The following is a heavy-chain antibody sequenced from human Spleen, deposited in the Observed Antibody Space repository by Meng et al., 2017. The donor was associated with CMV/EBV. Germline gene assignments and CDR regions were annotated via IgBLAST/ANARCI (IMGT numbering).Heavy chain of an antibody. CDR1: GFTFSSYW. J-gene: IGHJ6*02. V-gene: IGHV3-74*01. CDR3: AKDRVTILGVAFGKYGMDV. Sequence: GGSLRLSCAASGFTFSSYWMHWVRQAPGKGLVWVSRINSDGSSTSYADSVKGRFTISRDNAKNTLYLQMNSLRGEDTAVYYCAKDRVTILGVAFGKYGMDVWGQGTTVTVSS. CDR2: INSDGSST. D-gene: IGHD3-3*01.